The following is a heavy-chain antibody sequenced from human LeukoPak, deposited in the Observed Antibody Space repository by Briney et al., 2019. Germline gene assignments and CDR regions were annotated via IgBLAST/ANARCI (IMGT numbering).Heavy chain of an antibody. V-gene: IGHV3-23*01. CDR1: GFIFSGYA. D-gene: IGHD6-19*01. J-gene: IGHJ4*02. Sequence: PGGSLRLSCAASGFIFSGYAMDWVRQAPGKGLEWVSGISGSGGRTHYADSVKGRFTILRDNSKNTLYLQMNSLRAEDTAVYYCAKEDGPQTWLVEGSFDYLRQGTLVTVSS. CDR3: AKEDGPQTWLVEGSFDY. CDR2: ISGSGGRT.